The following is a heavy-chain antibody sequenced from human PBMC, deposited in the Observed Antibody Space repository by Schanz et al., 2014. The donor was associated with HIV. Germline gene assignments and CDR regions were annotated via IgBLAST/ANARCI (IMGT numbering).Heavy chain of an antibody. J-gene: IGHJ4*02. CDR2: ISAGVGTA. D-gene: IGHD1-26*01. CDR3: ANQRYSGTYRPFDY. V-gene: IGHV3-23*04. Sequence: EVQLVESGGGLVQPGGSLRLSCAASGFTFSSYWMTWVRQAPGKGLEWVSTISAGVGTASYADSVKGRFTISRDNSKKMLFLQMNRLRAEDTAVYYCANQRYSGTYRPFDYWGRGTLVTVSS. CDR1: GFTFSSYW.